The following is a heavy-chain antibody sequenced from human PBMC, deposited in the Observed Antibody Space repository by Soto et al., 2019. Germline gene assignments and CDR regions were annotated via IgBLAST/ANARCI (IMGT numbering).Heavy chain of an antibody. Sequence: PSETLSLTCAFYCGSFSGYYWSWIRQPPGKGLEWIGEINHSGSTNYNPSLKSRVTISVDTSKNQFSLKLSSVTAADTAVYYCARGYSSGWFDPWGQGTLVTVSS. D-gene: IGHD5-18*01. CDR3: ARGYSSGWFDP. V-gene: IGHV4-34*01. CDR2: INHSGST. CDR1: CGSFSGYY. J-gene: IGHJ5*02.